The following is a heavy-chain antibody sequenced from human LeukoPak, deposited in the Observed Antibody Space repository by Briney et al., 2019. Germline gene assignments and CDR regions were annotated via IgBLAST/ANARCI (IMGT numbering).Heavy chain of an antibody. D-gene: IGHD3-10*01. CDR3: AREHYGSGRSDFDY. CDR1: GFTFSSYS. Sequence: GGSLRLSCAASGFTFSSYSMNWVRQAPGKGLEWVSYISSSSSTIYYADSVKGRFTISRDNAKNSLYLQMNSLRAEDTAVYYCAREHYGSGRSDFDYWGQGTLVTVSS. CDR2: ISSSSSTI. V-gene: IGHV3-48*01. J-gene: IGHJ4*02.